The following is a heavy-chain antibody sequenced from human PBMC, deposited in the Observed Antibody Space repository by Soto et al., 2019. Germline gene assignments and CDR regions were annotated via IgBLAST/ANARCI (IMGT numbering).Heavy chain of an antibody. V-gene: IGHV3-73*01. J-gene: IGHJ4*02. CDR3: TISPEMATMRRIGWGNYFDY. Sequence: EVQLVESGGGLVQPGGSLKLSCAASGFTFSGSAMHWVRQASGKGLEWVGRIRSKANSYATAYAASVKGRFTISRDDSKNTAYLQMNSLKTEDTAVYYCTISPEMATMRRIGWGNYFDYWGQGTLVTVSS. CDR2: IRSKANSYAT. CDR1: GFTFSGSA. D-gene: IGHD5-12*01.